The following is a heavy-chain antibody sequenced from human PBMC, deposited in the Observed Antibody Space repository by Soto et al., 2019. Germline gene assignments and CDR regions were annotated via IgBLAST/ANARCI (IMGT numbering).Heavy chain of an antibody. CDR1: GGSISSSSYY. CDR3: ARPYSSSPRDRYYYYYYMDV. CDR2: IYYSGST. V-gene: IGHV4-39*01. D-gene: IGHD6-6*01. Sequence: PSETLSLTCTVSGGSISSSSYYWGWIRQPPGKGLEWIGSIYYSGSTYYNPSLKSRVTISVDTSKNQFSLKLSPVTAADTAVYYCARPYSSSPRDRYYYYYYMDVWGKGTTVTVSS. J-gene: IGHJ6*03.